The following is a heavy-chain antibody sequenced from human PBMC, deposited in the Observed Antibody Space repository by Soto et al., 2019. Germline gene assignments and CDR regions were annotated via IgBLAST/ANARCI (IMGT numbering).Heavy chain of an antibody. CDR2: SNPRGGRT. CDR1: GTIFTSQD. J-gene: IGHJ4*01. D-gene: IGHD2-15*01. Sequence: QVQLVQSGAEVKKPWASVKVSCKVSGTIFTSQDMHWVRQAPGQGREWMARSNPRGGRTSYAKMFQSRVTMDRDTSTGTVHMELSSVRSEDTAVYYCFRDGGDWGHGTLFTVSS. V-gene: IGHV1-46*03. CDR3: FRDGGD.